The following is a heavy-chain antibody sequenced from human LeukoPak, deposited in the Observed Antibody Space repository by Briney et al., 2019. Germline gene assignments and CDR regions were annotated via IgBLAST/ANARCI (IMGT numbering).Heavy chain of an antibody. CDR2: ISGYNGNT. CDR1: GYTFTSYG. V-gene: IGHV1-18*01. CDR3: GRDRGGGFDY. D-gene: IGHD3-16*01. Sequence: ASVKVSCKASGYTFTSYGITWVRQAPGQGLEWMGWISGYNGNTNYAQKFQGRVTMTTDTSTSTVYMELRSLRSDDTAVYYCGRDRGGGFDYWGQGTLVTVSS. J-gene: IGHJ4*02.